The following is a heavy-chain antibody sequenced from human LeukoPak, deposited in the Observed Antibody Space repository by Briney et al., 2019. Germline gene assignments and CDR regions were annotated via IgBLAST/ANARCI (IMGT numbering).Heavy chain of an antibody. D-gene: IGHD2-2*01. CDR2: NYTSGST. CDR3: ARDHRYCSSTSCFRRGYNWFDP. J-gene: IGHJ5*02. Sequence: SQTLSLTCTVSGGSISSGSYYWSWIRQPAGKGLEWIGRNYTSGSTNYNPSLKSRVTISVDTSKNQFSLKLSSVTAADTAVYYCARDHRYCSSTSCFRRGYNWFDPWGQGTLVTVSS. CDR1: GGSISSGSYY. V-gene: IGHV4-61*02.